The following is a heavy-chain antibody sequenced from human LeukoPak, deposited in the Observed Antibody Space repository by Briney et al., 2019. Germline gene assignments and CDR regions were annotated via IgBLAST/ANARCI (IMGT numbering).Heavy chain of an antibody. CDR2: IYTSGST. Sequence: TLSLTCTVSGGSISSGSYYRSWIRQPAGKGLEWIGRIYTSGSTNYNPPLKSRVTISVDTSKNQFSLKLSSVTAADTAVYYCARSSRDGYNYSPFDYWGQGTLVTVSS. V-gene: IGHV4-61*02. CDR1: GGSISSGSYY. D-gene: IGHD5-24*01. J-gene: IGHJ4*02. CDR3: ARSSRDGYNYSPFDY.